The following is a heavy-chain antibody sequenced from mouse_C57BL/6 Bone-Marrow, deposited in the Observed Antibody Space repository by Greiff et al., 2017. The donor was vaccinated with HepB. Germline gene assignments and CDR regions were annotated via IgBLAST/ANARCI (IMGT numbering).Heavy chain of an antibody. V-gene: IGHV3-6*01. CDR1: GYSITSGYY. Sequence: EVHLVESGPGLVKPSQSLSLTCSVTGYSITSGYYWNWIRQFPGNKLEWMGYISYDGSNNYNPSLKNRISITRDTSKNQFFLKLNSVTTEDTATYYCAREGAAQAYWGQGTLVTVSA. D-gene: IGHD3-2*02. CDR2: ISYDGSN. CDR3: AREGAAQAY. J-gene: IGHJ3*01.